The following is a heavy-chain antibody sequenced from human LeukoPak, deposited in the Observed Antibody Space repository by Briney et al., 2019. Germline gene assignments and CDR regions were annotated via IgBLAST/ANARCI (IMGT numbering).Heavy chain of an antibody. J-gene: IGHJ4*02. CDR3: ARDLPHYYYDSSGYYDY. CDR1: GGSINSGAYY. V-gene: IGHV4-61*02. Sequence: KPSETLSLTCTVSGGSINSGAYYWSWIRQPAGKGLEWIGRIYTSGTTNYNPSLKSRLTISTDTSKNQFSLKLSSVTAADTAVYYCARDLPHYYYDSSGYYDYWGQGTLVTVSS. CDR2: IYTSGTT. D-gene: IGHD3-22*01.